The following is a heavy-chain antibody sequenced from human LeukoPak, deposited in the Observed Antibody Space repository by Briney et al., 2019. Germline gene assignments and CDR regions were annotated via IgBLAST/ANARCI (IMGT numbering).Heavy chain of an antibody. Sequence: ASVKVSCKGGTSTNYAISWVRQAPGQGLEWMGGIIPNFGTVNYAQKFQGRVTITTDESTSTAYMELSSLRSEDTAVYYCAREPYMVLSGSGAFDIWGQGTMVTVSS. CDR2: IIPNFGTV. V-gene: IGHV1-69*05. CDR1: GTSTNYA. J-gene: IGHJ3*02. CDR3: AREPYMVLSGSGAFDI. D-gene: IGHD4/OR15-4a*01.